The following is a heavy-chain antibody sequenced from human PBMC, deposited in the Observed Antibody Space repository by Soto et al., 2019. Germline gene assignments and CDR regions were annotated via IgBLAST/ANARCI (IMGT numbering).Heavy chain of an antibody. J-gene: IGHJ4*02. Sequence: QGQLVESGGGLVKPGGSLRLSCEASGFTFSVYYMAWIRQAPGKGLEWVSYITGSGSVMYYADSVKGRCTISRDNARNTLFLHIRSLRAEDTAVYYCARADWQRRDWNDPFDYWGQGTLVTVSS. CDR1: GFTFSVYY. CDR2: ITGSGSVM. D-gene: IGHD1-1*01. CDR3: ARADWQRRDWNDPFDY. V-gene: IGHV3-11*01.